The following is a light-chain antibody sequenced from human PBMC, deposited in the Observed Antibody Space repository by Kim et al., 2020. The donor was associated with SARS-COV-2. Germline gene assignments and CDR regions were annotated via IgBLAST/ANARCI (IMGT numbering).Light chain of an antibody. CDR1: SNNVGNQG. CDR3: SSWDSSLRTWV. J-gene: IGLJ3*02. CDR2: RNN. V-gene: IGLV10-54*01. Sequence: QAGLTQPPSVSKDLRQTATLTCTGNSNNVGNQGAAWLQQHQGHPPQLLSYRNNNRPSGISERFSASRSGNTASLTIAGLQPEDEAVYYCSSWDSSLRTWVFGGGTQLTVL.